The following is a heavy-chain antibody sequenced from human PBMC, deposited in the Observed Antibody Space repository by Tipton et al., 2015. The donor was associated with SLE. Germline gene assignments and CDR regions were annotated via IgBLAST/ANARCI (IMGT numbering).Heavy chain of an antibody. CDR2: ISSSGSSM. V-gene: IGHV3-11*01. J-gene: IGHJ3*02. D-gene: IGHD2-8*02. Sequence: SLRLSCAASGFTFGDFYMNWFRQAPGKGLEWVSYISSSGSSMYYADSVKGRFTISRDNAKNSLYLQMNSLRAEGTAVYYCARGHCTGGVCSDAFDIWGQGTMVTVSS. CDR3: ARGHCTGGVCSDAFDI. CDR1: GFTFGDFY.